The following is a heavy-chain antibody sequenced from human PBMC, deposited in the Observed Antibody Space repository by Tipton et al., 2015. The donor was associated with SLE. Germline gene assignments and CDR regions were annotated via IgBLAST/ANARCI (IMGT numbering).Heavy chain of an antibody. D-gene: IGHD1-14*01. CDR2: INHSGST. V-gene: IGHV4-34*01. J-gene: IGHJ3*02. Sequence: TLSLTCAVYGGSFSGYYWSWIRQPPGKGLEWIGEINHSGSTNNNPSLKSRVTISVDTSKKQFSLKLRSVTAADTAVYYCARQRVSPARGSDIWGQGTMVTVSS. CDR1: GGSFSGYY. CDR3: ARQRVSPARGSDI.